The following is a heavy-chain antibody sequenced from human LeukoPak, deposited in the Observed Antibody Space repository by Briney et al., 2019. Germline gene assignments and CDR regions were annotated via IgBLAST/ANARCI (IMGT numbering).Heavy chain of an antibody. CDR2: INTNTGNP. J-gene: IGHJ4*02. D-gene: IGHD6-13*01. CDR3: ARGDSGPTYNSNWYETDY. V-gene: IGHV7-4-1*02. Sequence: ASVKVSCKASGYTFTSYSMNWVRQAPGQGLEWMGWINTNTGNPTYAQGFTGRFVLSLETSVSTAYLQISSLKAEDTAVYYCARGDSGPTYNSNWYETDYWGQGTLVTVSS. CDR1: GYTFTSYS.